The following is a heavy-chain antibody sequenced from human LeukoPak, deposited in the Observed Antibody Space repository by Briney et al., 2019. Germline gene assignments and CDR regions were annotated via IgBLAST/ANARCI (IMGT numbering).Heavy chain of an antibody. CDR1: GFTFSNYD. Sequence: GGSLRLSCAASGFTFSNYDMHWVRQAPGKGLEWVAFIRYDGSSKYYIDSVKGRFTISRDNSKSTLYMQMNSLRGEDTAVYYCASLIGDYGSDDFDYWGQGTLVTVSS. D-gene: IGHD3-10*01. V-gene: IGHV3-30*02. CDR2: IRYDGSSK. J-gene: IGHJ4*02. CDR3: ASLIGDYGSDDFDY.